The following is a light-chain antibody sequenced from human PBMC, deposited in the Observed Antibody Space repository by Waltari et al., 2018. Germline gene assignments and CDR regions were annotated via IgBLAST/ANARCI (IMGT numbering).Light chain of an antibody. CDR1: QSVLYSSNSQNN. CDR2: WAS. V-gene: IGKV4-1*01. J-gene: IGKJ1*01. CDR3: QQYYSTPWT. Sequence: DIVMTQSPDSLAVSLGERATINCKSSQSVLYSSNSQNNFAWTQRKPGQPPKLLIYWASPRDAGVPDRFSGSESGTDFTLTISSLQAEDVAVYYCQQYYSTPWTFGQGTKVEIK.